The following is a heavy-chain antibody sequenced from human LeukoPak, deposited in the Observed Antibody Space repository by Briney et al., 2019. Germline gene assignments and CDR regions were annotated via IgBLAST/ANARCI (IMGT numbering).Heavy chain of an antibody. CDR1: GFTFSSYA. CDR3: AKDDYGDYFPNWFDP. D-gene: IGHD4-17*01. Sequence: GGSLRLSCAASGFTFSSYAMSWVRQAPGKGLEWVSAISGSGGSTYYADSVKGRFTISRDNSKNTLYLQMNSLRAEDTAVYYCAKDDYGDYFPNWFDPGAREPWSPSPQ. V-gene: IGHV3-23*01. CDR2: ISGSGGST. J-gene: IGHJ5*02.